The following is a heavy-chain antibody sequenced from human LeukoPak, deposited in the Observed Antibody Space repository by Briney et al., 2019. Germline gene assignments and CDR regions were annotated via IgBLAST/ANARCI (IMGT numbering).Heavy chain of an antibody. Sequence: GGSLRLSCAASGFTFSNYAMRWVRQAPGKGLEWVSYISGTGDNTQYADSVKGRFTISRDNSKNTLYLQMNSLRAEDTAVYYCAKLAAAGGGYWGQGTLVTVSS. D-gene: IGHD6-13*01. V-gene: IGHV3-23*01. CDR3: AKLAAAGGGY. J-gene: IGHJ4*02. CDR1: GFTFSNYA. CDR2: ISGTGDNT.